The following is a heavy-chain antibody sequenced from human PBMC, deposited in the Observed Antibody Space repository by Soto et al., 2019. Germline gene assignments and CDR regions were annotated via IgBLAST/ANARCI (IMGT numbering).Heavy chain of an antibody. CDR3: ARGNDYKSYTFDI. Sequence: QVQLQASGPGLVKPLETVSLTCTVSGDSLIDDYWNWIRQPPGKGLEWIGYVYYRGSTNYSPSLKSLVNISLDTSNKQFSLKLISVTAADTAVYYCARGNDYKSYTFDIWGHGTMVSVSS. J-gene: IGHJ3*02. D-gene: IGHD3-16*01. CDR2: VYYRGST. V-gene: IGHV4-59*01. CDR1: GDSLIDDY.